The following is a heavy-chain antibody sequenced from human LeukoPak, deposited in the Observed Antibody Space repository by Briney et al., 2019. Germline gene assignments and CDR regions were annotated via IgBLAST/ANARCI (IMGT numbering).Heavy chain of an antibody. D-gene: IGHD3-22*01. J-gene: IGHJ6*03. CDR3: ARGGMYDSYYFFYMDV. V-gene: IGHV3-30*01. CDR1: GFTFSGYA. Sequence: PGGSLRLSCAASGFTFSGYALHWVRQAPGKGLQGVAAISYDGYNKYYADSLKGRFTISRENSKNTLWLQMNSLRAEDTAVYYCARGGMYDSYYFFYMDVWGKGTTVTVSS. CDR2: ISYDGYNK.